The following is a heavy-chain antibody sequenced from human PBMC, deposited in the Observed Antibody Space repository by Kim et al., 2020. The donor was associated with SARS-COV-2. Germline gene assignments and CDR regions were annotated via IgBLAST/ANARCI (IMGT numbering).Heavy chain of an antibody. V-gene: IGHV3-30-3*01. D-gene: IGHD1-1*01. Sequence: GGSLRLSCAASGFTFSSYAMNWVRQAPGKGLEWVAVISYDGSKKYYADSVKGRFTISRDNSKNTLYLQMNSLRAEDTAVYYCARDNVSYGTPAEHPFDPWGQGTLVTVSS. J-gene: IGHJ5*02. CDR2: ISYDGSKK. CDR3: ARDNVSYGTPAEHPFDP. CDR1: GFTFSSYA.